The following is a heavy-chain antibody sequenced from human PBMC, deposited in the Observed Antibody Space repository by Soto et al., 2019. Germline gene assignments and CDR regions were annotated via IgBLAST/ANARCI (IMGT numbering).Heavy chain of an antibody. V-gene: IGHV3-30-3*01. CDR3: SRDPHALAARFGMDV. CDR1: GFTFSSYA. J-gene: IGHJ6*02. CDR2: ISYDGSNK. D-gene: IGHD6-6*01. Sequence: PGGSLRLACAASGFTFSSYAMHWVRQAPGKGLEWVAVISYDGSNKYYADSVKGRFTISRDNSKNTLYLQMNSLRAEDTAVYYCSRDPHALAARFGMDVWGQGTTVAVSS.